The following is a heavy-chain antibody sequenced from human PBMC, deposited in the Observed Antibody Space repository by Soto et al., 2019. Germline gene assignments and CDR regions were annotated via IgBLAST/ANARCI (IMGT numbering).Heavy chain of an antibody. CDR3: ARESYYYDSSGYADAFDI. CDR1: GYTFTGYY. J-gene: IGHJ3*02. CDR2: INPNSGGT. Sequence: ASVKVSFKASGYTFTGYYMHWVRQAPGQGLEWMGWINPNSGGTNYAQKFQGRVTMTRDTSISTAYMELSRLRSDDTAVYYCARESYYYDSSGYADAFDIWGQGTMVTV. D-gene: IGHD3-22*01. V-gene: IGHV1-2*02.